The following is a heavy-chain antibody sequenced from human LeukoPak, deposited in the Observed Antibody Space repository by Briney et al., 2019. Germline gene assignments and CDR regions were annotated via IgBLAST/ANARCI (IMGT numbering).Heavy chain of an antibody. CDR2: IYHSGST. J-gene: IGHJ5*02. Sequence: SQTLSLTCTVSGGSISSGGYYWSWIRQPPGKGLEWIGYIYHSGSTHYNPSLKSRVTISVDRSKNQFSLKLSSVTAADTAVYYCAREVQGRYSGSPWGQGTLVTVSS. CDR3: AREVQGRYSGSP. CDR1: GGSISSGGYY. V-gene: IGHV4-30-2*01. D-gene: IGHD1-26*01.